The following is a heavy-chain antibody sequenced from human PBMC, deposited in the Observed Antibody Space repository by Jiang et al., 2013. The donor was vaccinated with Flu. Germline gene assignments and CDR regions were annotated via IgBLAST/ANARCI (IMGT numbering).Heavy chain of an antibody. CDR2: IYYSGST. J-gene: IGHJ4*02. CDR1: GGSISSYY. V-gene: IGHV4-59*01. D-gene: IGHD3-22*01. CDR3: ARVPYYYDSSGYRATQYYFDY. Sequence: GLVKPSETLSLTCTVSGGSISSYYWSWIRQPPGKGLEWIGYIYYSGSTNYNPSLKSRVTISVDTSKNQFSLKLSSVTAADTAVYYCARVPYYYDSSGYRATQYYFDYWGQGTLVTVSS.